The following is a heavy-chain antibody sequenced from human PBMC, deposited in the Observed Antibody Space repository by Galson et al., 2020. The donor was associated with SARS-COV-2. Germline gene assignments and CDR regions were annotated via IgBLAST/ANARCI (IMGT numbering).Heavy chain of an antibody. Sequence: SETLSLTCAVSGYSISSGYYWGWIRQPPGKGLEWLGSIYHSGRTYYNPSLKSRVTMSVDTSKNQFSLNLSSVTAADTAVYYCARHQTGLDAFDTWGQGTMVTVSS. V-gene: IGHV4-38-2*01. CDR2: IYHSGRT. CDR1: GYSISSGYY. J-gene: IGHJ3*02. D-gene: IGHD7-27*01. CDR3: ARHQTGLDAFDT.